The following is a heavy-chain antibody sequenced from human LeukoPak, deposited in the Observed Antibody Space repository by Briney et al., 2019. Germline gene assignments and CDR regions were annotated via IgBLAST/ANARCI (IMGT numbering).Heavy chain of an antibody. CDR2: ISGSGYST. D-gene: IGHD2-2*02. CDR1: GFTFSSYA. CDR3: AKGDTPNY. V-gene: IGHV3-23*01. Sequence: GGSLRLSCAASGFTFSSYAMSWVRQAPGKGLEWVSAISGSGYSTYYADSVKGRFTISRDDSKNTLHLQMNSLRAEDTAVHYCAKGDTPNYWGQGTLVTVSS. J-gene: IGHJ4*02.